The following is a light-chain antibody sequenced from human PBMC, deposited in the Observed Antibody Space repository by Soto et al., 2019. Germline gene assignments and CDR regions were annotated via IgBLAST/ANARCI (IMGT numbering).Light chain of an antibody. J-gene: IGLJ2*01. CDR1: SSNIGSNT. CDR2: SND. V-gene: IGLV1-44*01. Sequence: QSVLTQAPSASGTPGQRVTISCSGSSSNIGSNTVSWYQQVPGTAPKLLIYSNDQRPSGVPDRFSGAKSGTSASLGIGGLQSEDEADYYCAAWDGSLNGWVFGGGTKLTVL. CDR3: AAWDGSLNGWV.